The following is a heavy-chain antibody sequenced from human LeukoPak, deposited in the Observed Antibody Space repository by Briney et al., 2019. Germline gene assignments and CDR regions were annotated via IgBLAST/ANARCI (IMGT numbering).Heavy chain of an antibody. CDR3: ARGSLTYDSSGSYEGAFDY. Sequence: SETLSLTCTVSGGSISSGGYSWSWIRQHPGKGLEWIGYIYYSGSTYYNPSLESRVTISVDTSKNQFSLKLSSVTAADTAVYYCARGSLTYDSSGSYEGAFDYWGQGTLVTVSS. CDR2: IYYSGST. CDR1: GGSISSGGYS. J-gene: IGHJ4*02. V-gene: IGHV4-31*03. D-gene: IGHD3-22*01.